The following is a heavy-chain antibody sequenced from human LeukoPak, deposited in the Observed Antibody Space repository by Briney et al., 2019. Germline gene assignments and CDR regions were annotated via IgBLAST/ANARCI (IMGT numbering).Heavy chain of an antibody. CDR1: GYTFTDYY. J-gene: IGHJ6*03. CDR3: ARDAPIAYCGGDCYFRDSGYYYYMDV. Sequence: ASVKVSCKASGYTFTDYYIHWVRQAPGQGLEWMGWINPNSGGTNYAQKFQGRVTMTRDTSISTAYMELSRLRSDDTAVYYCARDAPIAYCGGDCYFRDSGYYYYMDVWGKGTTVTVSS. V-gene: IGHV1-2*02. CDR2: INPNSGGT. D-gene: IGHD2-21*02.